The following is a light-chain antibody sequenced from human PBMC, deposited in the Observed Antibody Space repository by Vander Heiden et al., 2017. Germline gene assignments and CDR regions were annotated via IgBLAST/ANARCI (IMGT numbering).Light chain of an antibody. J-gene: IGKJ4*01. V-gene: IGKV1-33*01. CDR2: DAS. Sequence: DIQMTQSPSSLSASVGDRVPSTCQASQDISNYLNWYQQKPGKAPKLLIYDASNLETGVPSRFSGSGSGTDFTFTISSLQPEDIATYYCQQYDNLPSLTFGGGTKVEIK. CDR3: QQYDNLPSLT. CDR1: QDISNY.